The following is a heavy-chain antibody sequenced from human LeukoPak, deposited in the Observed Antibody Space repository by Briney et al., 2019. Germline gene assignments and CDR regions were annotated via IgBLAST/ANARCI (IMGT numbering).Heavy chain of an antibody. V-gene: IGHV3-30*02. CDR1: GFTFSSYG. D-gene: IGHD4-23*01. CDR2: IRYDGSNK. CDR3: ARGRGYNTVADSNWFDP. J-gene: IGHJ5*02. Sequence: GGSLRLSCAASGFTFSSYGMHWVRQAPGKGLEWVAFIRYDGSNKYYADSVKGRFTISRDNSKNTLYLQMNSLRAEDTAVYYCARGRGYNTVADSNWFDPWGQGTLVTVSS.